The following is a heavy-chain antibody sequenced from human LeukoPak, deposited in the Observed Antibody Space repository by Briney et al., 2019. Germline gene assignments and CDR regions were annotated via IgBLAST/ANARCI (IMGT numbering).Heavy chain of an antibody. J-gene: IGHJ4*02. D-gene: IGHD2-15*01. CDR3: ARLTGCSGGSCSYYFDS. CDR1: GGSISSNSYY. CDR2: IYYSGST. V-gene: IGHV4-39*01. Sequence: PSETLSLTCTVSGGSISSNSYYWGWIRQPPGKGLEGIGNIYYSGSTYHYPSLRGRVTMSVDTSKNQFSLKLSSVTAADTAVYYCARLTGCSGGSCSYYFDSWGQGTLVTVSS.